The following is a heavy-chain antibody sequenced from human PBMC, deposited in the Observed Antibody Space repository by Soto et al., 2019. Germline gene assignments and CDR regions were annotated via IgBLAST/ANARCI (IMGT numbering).Heavy chain of an antibody. V-gene: IGHV3-11*06. CDR3: AREDSIIIPAVSDF. D-gene: IGHD2-2*01. CDR1: GFTFSDYY. Sequence: LRLSCAASGFTFSDYYMSWIRQAPGKGLEWVSYISSSSSYTNYADSVKGRFAISRDNAKNSVYLQMNSLRVEDAAVYYCAREDSIIIPAVSDFWGQGTLVTVSS. CDR2: ISSSSSYT. J-gene: IGHJ4*02.